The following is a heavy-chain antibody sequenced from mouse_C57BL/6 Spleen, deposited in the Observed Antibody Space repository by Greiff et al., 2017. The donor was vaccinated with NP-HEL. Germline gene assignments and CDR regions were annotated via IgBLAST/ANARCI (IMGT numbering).Heavy chain of an antibody. J-gene: IGHJ1*03. CDR1: GYSITSGYD. Sequence: EVKVVESGPGMVKPSQSLSLTCTVTGYSITSGYDWHWIRHFPGNKLEWMGYISYSGSTNYNPSLKSRISITHDTSKNHFFLKLNSVTTEDTATYYCARGDYGSSLWYFDVWGTGTTVTVSS. D-gene: IGHD1-1*01. V-gene: IGHV3-1*01. CDR3: ARGDYGSSLWYFDV. CDR2: ISYSGST.